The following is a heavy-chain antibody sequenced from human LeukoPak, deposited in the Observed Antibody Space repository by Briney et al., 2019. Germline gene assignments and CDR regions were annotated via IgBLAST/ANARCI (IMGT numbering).Heavy chain of an antibody. CDR1: GGSISSSSYY. D-gene: IGHD3-22*01. J-gene: IGHJ4*02. CDR3: ASFNYYDSSGYYYDY. Sequence: PSETLSLPCTVSGGSISSSSYYWGWIRQPPGKGLEWIGSIYYSGSTYYNPSLKSRVTISVDTSKNQFSLKLSSVTAADTAVYYCASFNYYDSSGYYYDYWGQGTLVTVSS. CDR2: IYYSGST. V-gene: IGHV4-39*01.